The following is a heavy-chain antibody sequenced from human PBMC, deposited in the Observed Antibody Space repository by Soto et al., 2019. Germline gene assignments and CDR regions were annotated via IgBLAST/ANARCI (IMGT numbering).Heavy chain of an antibody. V-gene: IGHV4-59*08. J-gene: IGHJ4*02. CDR3: ARHRRDSSGWYFDY. D-gene: IGHD6-19*01. Sequence: SETLSLTCTVSGGSISSYYWSLIRQPPGKGLEWIGYIYYSGSTNYNPSLKSRVAISLDTSKSQFSLKLTSVTATDTAVYYCARHRRDSSGWYFDYWGQGTLVTVSS. CDR2: IYYSGST. CDR1: GGSISSYY.